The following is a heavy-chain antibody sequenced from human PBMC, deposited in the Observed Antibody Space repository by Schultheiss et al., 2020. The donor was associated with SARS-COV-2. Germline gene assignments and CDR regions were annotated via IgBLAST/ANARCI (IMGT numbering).Heavy chain of an antibody. J-gene: IGHJ4*02. D-gene: IGHD6-13*01. CDR2: IYSGGST. CDR3: ARDRGAAGSD. CDR1: GFTVSSNY. V-gene: IGHV3-66*01. Sequence: GESLKISCAASGFTVSSNYMSWVRQAPGKGLEWVSVIYSGGSTYYADSVKGRFTISRDNSKNTLYLQMNSLRAEDTAVYYCARDRGAAGSDWGQGTLVTVSS.